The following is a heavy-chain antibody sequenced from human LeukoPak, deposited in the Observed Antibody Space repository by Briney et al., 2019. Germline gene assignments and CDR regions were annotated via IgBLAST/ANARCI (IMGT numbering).Heavy chain of an antibody. CDR3: ARGRWSDYTFWSGYKELDY. Sequence: PSETLSLTCIVSGGSISPNYWTWIRQSPGKGLEWIGYIYYSGSSDYNPSLKSRVTFSLDSSKNQFSLNLTSVTAADTAVYYCARGRWSDYTFWSGYKELDYWGQGTLVTVSS. J-gene: IGHJ4*02. CDR2: IYYSGSS. CDR1: GGSISPNY. D-gene: IGHD3-3*01. V-gene: IGHV4-59*01.